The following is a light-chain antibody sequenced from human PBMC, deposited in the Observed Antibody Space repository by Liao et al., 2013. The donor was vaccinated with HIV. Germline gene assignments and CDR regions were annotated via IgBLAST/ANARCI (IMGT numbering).Light chain of an antibody. CDR2: RDT. CDR3: QSADSSGTYVV. Sequence: SYELTQPPSVSVSPGQTARITCSGDALPNQYTYWYQQKPGQAPVLVIYRDTERPSGIPERFSGSSSGTTVTLTISGVQTKDEADYYCQSADSSGTYVVFGGGTKLTVL. V-gene: IGLV3-25*03. CDR1: ALPNQY. J-gene: IGLJ2*01.